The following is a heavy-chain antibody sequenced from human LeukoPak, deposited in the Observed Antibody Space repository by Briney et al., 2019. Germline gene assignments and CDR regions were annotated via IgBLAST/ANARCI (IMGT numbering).Heavy chain of an antibody. V-gene: IGHV4-61*01. CDR3: ARGQGGATDY. CDR2: IYYSGST. CDR1: GGSVSSGSYY. Sequence: SETLSLTCTVSGGSVSSGSYYWSWIRQPPGKGLEWIGYIYYSGSTNYNPSLKSRVTISVDTSKNQFSLKLSSVTAADTAVYYCARGQGGATDYWGQGTLVTVSS. J-gene: IGHJ4*02. D-gene: IGHD1-26*01.